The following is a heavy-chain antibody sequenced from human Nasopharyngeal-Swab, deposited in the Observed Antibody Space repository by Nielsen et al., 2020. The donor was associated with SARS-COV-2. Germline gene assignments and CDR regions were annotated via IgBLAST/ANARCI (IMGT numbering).Heavy chain of an antibody. CDR3: ARSKHYDFWSGYYWDFDH. CDR1: GFTVSSNY. D-gene: IGHD3-3*01. V-gene: IGHV3-53*01. J-gene: IGHJ4*02. CDR2: IYSGGRT. Sequence: GGSLRLSCAASGFTVSSNYMSWVRQAPGKGLEWVSVIYSGGRTYYADSVKGRFTISRDNSKNTLYLQMNSLRAEDTAVYYCARSKHYDFWSGYYWDFDHWGQGTLVTVSS.